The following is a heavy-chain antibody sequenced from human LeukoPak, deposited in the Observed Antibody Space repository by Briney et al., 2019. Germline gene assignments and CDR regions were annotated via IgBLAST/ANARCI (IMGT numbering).Heavy chain of an antibody. Sequence: GSLRLSCAASGFTFSSYAMNWIRQPPGKGLEWIGSIYYSGSTYYNPSLKSRVTISVDTSKNQFSLKLSSVTAADTAVYYCARIENYYGSSGYYYFDYWGQGTLVTVSS. V-gene: IGHV4-38-2*01. CDR1: GFTFSSYA. CDR2: IYYSGST. J-gene: IGHJ4*02. D-gene: IGHD3-22*01. CDR3: ARIENYYGSSGYYYFDY.